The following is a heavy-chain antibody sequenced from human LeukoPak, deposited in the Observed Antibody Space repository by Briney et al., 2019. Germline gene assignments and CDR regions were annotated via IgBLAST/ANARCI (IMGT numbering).Heavy chain of an antibody. D-gene: IGHD6-19*01. V-gene: IGHV4-34*01. CDR2: INHSGST. J-gene: IGHJ2*01. CDR1: GGSFSGYY. Sequence: SETLSLTCAVYGGSFSGYYWSWIRQPPGKELEWIGEINHSGSTNYNPSLKSRVTISVDTSKNQFSLRLSSVTAADTAVYYCARVLEGSSGQHWYFDLWGRGTLVTVSS. CDR3: ARVLEGSSGQHWYFDL.